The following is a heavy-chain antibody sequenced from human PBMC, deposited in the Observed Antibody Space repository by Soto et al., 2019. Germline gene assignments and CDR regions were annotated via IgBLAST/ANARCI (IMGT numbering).Heavy chain of an antibody. CDR2: IYYSGST. CDR1: GGSISSGGYY. V-gene: IGHV4-31*03. Sequence: SETLSLTCTVSGGSISSGGYYWSWIRQHPGKGLEWIGYIYYSGSTYYNPSLKSRVTISVDTSKNQFSLKLSSVTAADTAVYYCARAMVRGVALDYWGQGTLVTVSS. D-gene: IGHD3-10*01. CDR3: ARAMVRGVALDY. J-gene: IGHJ4*02.